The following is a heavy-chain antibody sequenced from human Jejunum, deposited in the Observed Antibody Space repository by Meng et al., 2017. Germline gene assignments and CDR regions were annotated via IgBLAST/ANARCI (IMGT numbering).Heavy chain of an antibody. CDR1: GFSFDDHA. J-gene: IGHJ4*02. D-gene: IGHD5-24*01. V-gene: IGHV3-43D*03. CDR2: IRWDGGST. CDR3: ARDEGGHGSISPLFDY. Sequence: EVQLVESGGLLVQPGGSLRLSCAASGFSFDDHAMHWVRQVPGKGLEWISLIRWDGGSTYYADSVKGRFFISRDNSKNSLYLQMNSLRPEDTAFYYCARDEGGHGSISPLFDYWGRGTLVTVSS.